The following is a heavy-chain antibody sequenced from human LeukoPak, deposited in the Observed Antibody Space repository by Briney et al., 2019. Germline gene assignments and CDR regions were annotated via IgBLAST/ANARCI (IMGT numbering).Heavy chain of an antibody. D-gene: IGHD3-3*01. V-gene: IGHV1-46*01. J-gene: IGHJ4*02. CDR2: INPSGGST. Sequence: ASVKVSCKASGYTFTTYYMHWVRQAPGQGLEWMGIINPSGGSTSYAQKFQGRVTMTRDTSTSTVYMEPSSLRSEDTAVYHCQTTYSDFWSGYLDYWGQGTLVTVSS. CDR3: QTTYSDFWSGYLDY. CDR1: GYTFTTYY.